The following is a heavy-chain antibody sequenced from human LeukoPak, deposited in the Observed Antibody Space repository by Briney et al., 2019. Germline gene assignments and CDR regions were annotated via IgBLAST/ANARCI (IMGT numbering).Heavy chain of an antibody. J-gene: IGHJ1*01. V-gene: IGHV3-53*01. Sequence: GGSLRLSCAASGFTVSSNYMSWVRQAPGKGLEWVSVIYSGGSTYYADSVKGRFTISRDNSKNTLYLQMNSLRAEDTAVYYCARDSQLQYFQHWGQGTLVTVSS. CDR1: GFTVSSNY. CDR3: ARDSQLQYFQH. D-gene: IGHD2-21*01. CDR2: IYSGGST.